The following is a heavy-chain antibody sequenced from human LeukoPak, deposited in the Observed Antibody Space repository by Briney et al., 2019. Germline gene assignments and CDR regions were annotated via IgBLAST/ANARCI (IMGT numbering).Heavy chain of an antibody. V-gene: IGHV4-34*12. CDR3: ARFGSSTWYKGSFDI. J-gene: IGHJ3*02. CDR1: GGTFSGYY. CDR2: IVHSGNT. D-gene: IGHD6-13*01. Sequence: EASETLSLTCALYGGTFSGYYWSWIRQPPGKGLEWIGEIVHSGNTKYNPSLKSRVTILVDTSKNQFSLNLTSVTAADTAVYYCARFGSSTWYKGSFDICGQGTMVTVAS.